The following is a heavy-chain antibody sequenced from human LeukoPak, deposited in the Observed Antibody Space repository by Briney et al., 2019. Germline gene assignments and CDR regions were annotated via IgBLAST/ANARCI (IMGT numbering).Heavy chain of an antibody. CDR1: GFTFSDYY. CDR3: ARVILYDSSGYCWFDP. D-gene: IGHD3-22*01. Sequence: PGGSLRLSCAASGFTFSDYYISWIRQAPGKGLEWVSYISSGGSTIYYADSVKGRFTISRDNAKNSLYLQMNSLRAEDTAVYYCARVILYDSSGYCWFDPWGQGTLVTVSS. CDR2: ISSGGSTI. J-gene: IGHJ5*02. V-gene: IGHV3-11*01.